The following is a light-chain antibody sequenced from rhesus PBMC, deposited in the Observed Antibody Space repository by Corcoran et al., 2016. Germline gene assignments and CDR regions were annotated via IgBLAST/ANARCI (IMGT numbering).Light chain of an antibody. CDR1: QGISNA. J-gene: IGKJ2*01. V-gene: IGKV1-33*02. CDR2: AAS. CDR3: RQGYSTPYS. Sequence: DIQMSQSPSSLSASVGDKVTITCRASQGISNALAWYQQKPGKAPKLLIYAASSLESGVPSRFSGSRSVTYCTLTISSLQPEDFATYYCRQGYSTPYSFGQGTKVEIK.